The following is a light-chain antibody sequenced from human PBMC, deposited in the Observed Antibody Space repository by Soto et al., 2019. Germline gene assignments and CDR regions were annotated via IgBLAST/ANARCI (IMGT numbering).Light chain of an antibody. CDR2: SNN. CDR3: AAWADSMNGAV. V-gene: IGLV1-44*01. Sequence: QSVLTQPPSASGTPGQRVTISCSGSSSNIGSNTVTWYQQHPGTAPKLLIYSNNQRPSGVPDRFSGSKSGTSASLAISGLQSEDEADYYCAAWADSMNGAVFGGGTKVTVL. CDR1: SSNIGSNT. J-gene: IGLJ2*01.